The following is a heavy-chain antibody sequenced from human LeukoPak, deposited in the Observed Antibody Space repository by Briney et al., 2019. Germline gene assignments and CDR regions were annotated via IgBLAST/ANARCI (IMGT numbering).Heavy chain of an antibody. CDR2: ISSNGGST. Sequence: GGSLRLSCARSGFTLSSYAMHWVRQAPGKGLEYVSAISSNGGSTYYANSVKGRFTISRDNSKNTMYLQMGSLRAEDMAVYNCARGDRWLGFDYWGQGTLVTVSS. J-gene: IGHJ4*02. CDR1: GFTLSSYA. D-gene: IGHD6-19*01. V-gene: IGHV3-64*01. CDR3: ARGDRWLGFDY.